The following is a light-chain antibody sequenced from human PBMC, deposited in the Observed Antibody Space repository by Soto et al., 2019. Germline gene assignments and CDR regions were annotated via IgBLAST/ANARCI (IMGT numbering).Light chain of an antibody. V-gene: IGKV3-15*01. J-gene: IGKJ5*01. CDR3: QQYTNWFPIT. Sequence: EIVMTQSPATLSVSPGERATLSCRASQSVSSNLAWYQQKPGQAPRLLIYGASTRATGIPARFSGSGSGTEFTLTISSLQSEDFAVYYCQQYTNWFPITFGQGTRLEIK. CDR2: GAS. CDR1: QSVSSN.